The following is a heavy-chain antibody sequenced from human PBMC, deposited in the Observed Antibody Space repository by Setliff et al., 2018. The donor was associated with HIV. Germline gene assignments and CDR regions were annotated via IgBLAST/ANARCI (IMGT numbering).Heavy chain of an antibody. J-gene: IGHJ3*02. CDR2: IYASGST. CDR3: ARSRPSLRAFDI. V-gene: IGHV4-4*07. D-gene: IGHD4-17*01. Sequence: SETLSLTCTVSGGSISSYYWSWIRQPAGKGLEWIGRIYASGSTNYNPSLKSRVTISVDTSKNYFSLKLTSVTAADTAVYYCARSRPSLRAFDIWGQGTMVTVS. CDR1: GGSISSYY.